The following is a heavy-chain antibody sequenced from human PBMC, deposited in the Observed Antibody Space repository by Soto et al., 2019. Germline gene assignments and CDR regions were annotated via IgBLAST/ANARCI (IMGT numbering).Heavy chain of an antibody. CDR3: TTDAVGHYYDSSGYYDHDY. J-gene: IGHJ4*02. CDR2: IKSKTDGGTT. D-gene: IGHD3-22*01. CDR1: GFTFSNAW. Sequence: EVQLVESGGGLVKPGGSLRLSCAASGFTFSNAWMNWVRQAPGKGLEWVGRIKSKTDGGTTDYAAPVKGRFTISRDDSKNTLYLQMNSLKTEDTAVYYCTTDAVGHYYDSSGYYDHDYWGQGTLVTVSS. V-gene: IGHV3-15*07.